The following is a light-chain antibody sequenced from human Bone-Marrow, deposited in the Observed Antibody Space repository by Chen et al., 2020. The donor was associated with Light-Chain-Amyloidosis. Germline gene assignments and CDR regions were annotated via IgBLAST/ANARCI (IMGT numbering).Light chain of an antibody. CDR2: EDN. CDR1: SGSIASNY. J-gene: IGLJ3*02. CDR3: QSYDSSNRWV. Sequence: NFMLTQPHSVSESPGKTVTISCTRSSGSIASNYVPWYQQRPGSAPTTGIYEDNQRPSGVPARFSGSIDSSSNSASLTISGLKTEDEADYYCQSYDSSNRWVFGGGTKLTVL. V-gene: IGLV6-57*03.